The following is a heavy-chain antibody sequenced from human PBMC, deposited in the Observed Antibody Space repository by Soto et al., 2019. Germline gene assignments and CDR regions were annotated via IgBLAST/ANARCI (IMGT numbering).Heavy chain of an antibody. J-gene: IGHJ5*02. CDR3: ARVRSVRGVFGVRINWFDP. CDR1: GYTFTSYD. D-gene: IGHD3-10*01. CDR2: MNPNSGNT. V-gene: IGHV1-8*01. Sequence: GASVKVSCKASGYTFTSYDINWVRQATGQGLEWMGWMNPNSGNTGYAQKFQGRVTMTRNTSISTAYMELSSLRSEDTAVYYCARVRSVRGVFGVRINWFDPWGQGTLVTVSS.